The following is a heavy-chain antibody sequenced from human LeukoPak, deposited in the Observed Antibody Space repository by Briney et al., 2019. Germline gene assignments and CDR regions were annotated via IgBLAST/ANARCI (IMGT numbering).Heavy chain of an antibody. CDR3: ARGDSGSDAFDI. CDR2: IIPIFGTA. CDR1: GGTFSSYA. J-gene: IGHJ3*02. D-gene: IGHD6-19*01. Sequence: ASVKVSCKASGGTFSSYAISWVRQAPGQGLEWMGGIIPIFGTANYAQKFQGRVTITTDESTSTAYMELSSLRSDDTAVYYCARGDSGSDAFDIWGQGTMVTVSS. V-gene: IGHV1-69*05.